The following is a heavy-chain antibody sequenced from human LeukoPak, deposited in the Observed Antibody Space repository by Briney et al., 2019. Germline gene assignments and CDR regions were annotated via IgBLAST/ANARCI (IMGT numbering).Heavy chain of an antibody. J-gene: IGHJ4*02. CDR2: IYYSGST. V-gene: IGHV4-59*05. D-gene: IGHD6-19*01. Sequence: SETLSLTCTVSGGSISSYYWSWIRQPPGKGLEWIGSIYYSGSTYYNASLKSRGTISVDTSKNQFSLKLNSVTAADTAVYFCARQVVAVAGTGYFDYWGQGTLVTVSS. CDR1: GGSISSYY. CDR3: ARQVVAVAGTGYFDY.